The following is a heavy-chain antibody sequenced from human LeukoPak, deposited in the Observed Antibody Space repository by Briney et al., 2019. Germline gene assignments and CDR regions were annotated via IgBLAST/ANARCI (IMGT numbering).Heavy chain of an antibody. V-gene: IGHV4-61*02. D-gene: IGHD1-26*01. CDR3: ARDGIEAIDS. Sequence: PSETLSLTCTVSGASISSGGNFWTWIRQPAGKGLEWIGRIYTSGSTNYNPSLKSRVTISADTSKKQFYLKLNSVTAADTAVYYCARDGIEAIDSWGQRTLVIVSS. CDR2: IYTSGST. J-gene: IGHJ4*02. CDR1: GASISSGGNF.